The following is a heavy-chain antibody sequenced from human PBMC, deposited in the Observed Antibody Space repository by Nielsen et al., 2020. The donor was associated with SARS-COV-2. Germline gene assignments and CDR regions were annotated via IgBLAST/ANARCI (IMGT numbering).Heavy chain of an antibody. J-gene: IGHJ4*02. D-gene: IGHD6-13*01. Sequence: GGSLRLSCAASGFTVSSNYMSWVRQAPGKGLEWVSVIYSGGSTYYADSVKGRFTISRDNSKNTLYLQMNSLRAEDTAVYYCAREFPAAGTFGYWGQGTLVTVSS. V-gene: IGHV3-66*01. CDR1: GFTVSSNY. CDR2: IYSGGST. CDR3: AREFPAAGTFGY.